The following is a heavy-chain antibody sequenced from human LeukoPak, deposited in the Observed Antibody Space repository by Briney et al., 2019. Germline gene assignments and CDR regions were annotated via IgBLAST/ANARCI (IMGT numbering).Heavy chain of an antibody. D-gene: IGHD3-22*01. CDR1: GYTFTSYA. CDR2: INTNTGNP. V-gene: IGHV7-4-1*02. CDR3: ARLQKGADYYDTWYFDL. Sequence: ASVKVSCKASGYTFTSYAMNWVRQAPGQGLEWMGWINTNTGNPTYAQGLTGRFVFPLDTSVSTAYLQISSLKAEDTAVYYCARLQKGADYYDTWYFDLWGRGTLVTVSS. J-gene: IGHJ2*01.